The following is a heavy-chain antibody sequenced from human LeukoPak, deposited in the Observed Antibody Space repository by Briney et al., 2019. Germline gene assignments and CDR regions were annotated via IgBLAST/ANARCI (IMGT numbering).Heavy chain of an antibody. V-gene: IGHV4-59*01. CDR2: IYYSGST. CDR3: AREDYDSSGYYN. J-gene: IGHJ4*02. Sequence: SETLPLTCTVSGGSISSYYWSWIRQPPGKGLEWIGYIYYSGSTNYNPSLKSRVTISVDTSKNQFSLKLSSVTAADTAVYYCAREDYDSSGYYNWGQGTLVTVSS. CDR1: GGSISSYY. D-gene: IGHD3-22*01.